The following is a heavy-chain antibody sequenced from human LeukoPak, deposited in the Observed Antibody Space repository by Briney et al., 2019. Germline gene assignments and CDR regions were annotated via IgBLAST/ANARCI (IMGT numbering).Heavy chain of an antibody. D-gene: IGHD3-22*01. V-gene: IGHV3-7*01. J-gene: IGHJ3*01. Sequence: GGSLRLSCAASGFTFNSYWMSWVRQAPGKGPEWVANIKQDGSEKYYVDSAKGRFTISRDNAKNSLYLQMNSLRAEDTAVYYCARGDYYDSSGYYTDAFDVWGQGTMVTVSS. CDR1: GFTFNSYW. CDR2: IKQDGSEK. CDR3: ARGDYYDSSGYYTDAFDV.